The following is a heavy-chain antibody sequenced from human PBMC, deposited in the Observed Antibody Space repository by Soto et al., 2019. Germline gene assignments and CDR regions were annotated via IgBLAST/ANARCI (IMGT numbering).Heavy chain of an antibody. D-gene: IGHD1-1*01. Sequence: GGSLRLSCAAFGLTVSGEKYVAWVRQAPGKGLEWVSALYDVDGSFYADSVKGRFTTSSDSSKTTVYLQMNGLRPDDTAVYYCASWHEREHAYDVWGQGTTVTVSS. J-gene: IGHJ3*01. CDR2: LYDVDGS. V-gene: IGHV3-53*01. CDR3: ASWHEREHAYDV. CDR1: GLTVSGEKY.